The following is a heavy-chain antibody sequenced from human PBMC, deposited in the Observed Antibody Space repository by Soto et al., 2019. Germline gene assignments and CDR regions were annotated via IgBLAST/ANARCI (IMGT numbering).Heavy chain of an antibody. Sequence: QLQLQESGPGLVKPSETLSLTCTVSGGSISSSSYYWGWIRQPPGKGLEWIGSIYYSGSTYYNPSLKSRVTISVDTSKNQFSLKLSSVTAADTAVYYCARLQLHEYSSSPDFDYWGQGTLVTVSS. V-gene: IGHV4-39*01. J-gene: IGHJ4*02. CDR2: IYYSGST. CDR3: ARLQLHEYSSSPDFDY. CDR1: GGSISSSSYY. D-gene: IGHD6-6*01.